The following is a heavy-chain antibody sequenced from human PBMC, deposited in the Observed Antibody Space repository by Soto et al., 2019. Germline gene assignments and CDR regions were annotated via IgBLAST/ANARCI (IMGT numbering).Heavy chain of an antibody. Sequence: GGSLRLSCAASGFTFSRYWMNWVRQAPGKGLEWVANINQDGTEKKYVDSVKVRFTISRDNARNSLYLQMDSLRAEDTAVYFCARGDTPMITGMDSFDXWGQGTMVTVS. J-gene: IGHJ3*02. V-gene: IGHV3-7*01. D-gene: IGHD5-18*01. CDR1: GFTFSRYW. CDR3: ARGDTPMITGMDSFDX. CDR2: INQDGTEK.